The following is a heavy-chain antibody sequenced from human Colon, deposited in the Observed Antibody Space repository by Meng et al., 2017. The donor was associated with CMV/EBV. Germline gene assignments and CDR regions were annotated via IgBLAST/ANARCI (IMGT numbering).Heavy chain of an antibody. Sequence: SVKVSCKGSGDTFSAQTINWVRQAPGQGLEWLGGFIPVLDKPKYGQQVQGRLTITTDESTGTAYMELSSLRSEDTAMYYCARRVSTLGGIINIGGLGFDSWGQGTLVTVSS. D-gene: IGHD3-16*01. J-gene: IGHJ5*01. CDR2: FIPVLDKP. CDR1: GDTFSAQT. V-gene: IGHV1-69*16. CDR3: ARRVSTLGGIINIGGLGFDS.